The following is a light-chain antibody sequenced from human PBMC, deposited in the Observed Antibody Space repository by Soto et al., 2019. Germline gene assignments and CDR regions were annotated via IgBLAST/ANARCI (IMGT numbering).Light chain of an antibody. V-gene: IGKV1-39*01. Sequence: IHMTQSPSSLSASVGDRVTITCRASQSISNYLHWYQQKIGKGPKVLIYSASSIQSGVPSRFNGSGSGTDFTLTISNLHPEDSATYYCQQSYNSLPTFGQGTKVDIK. J-gene: IGKJ1*01. CDR3: QQSYNSLPT. CDR2: SAS. CDR1: QSISNY.